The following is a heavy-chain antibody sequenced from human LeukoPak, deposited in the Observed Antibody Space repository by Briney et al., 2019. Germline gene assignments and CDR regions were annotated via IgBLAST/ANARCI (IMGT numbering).Heavy chain of an antibody. CDR2: IYYSGST. Sequence: SETLSLTCTVSGGSISSYYWSWIRRPPGKGLEWIGYIYYSGSTNYNPSLKSRVTISVDTSKNQFSLKLSSVTAADTAVYYCARVVAATVDYWGQGTLVTVSS. CDR1: GGSISSYY. D-gene: IGHD2-15*01. CDR3: ARVVAATVDY. V-gene: IGHV4-59*08. J-gene: IGHJ4*02.